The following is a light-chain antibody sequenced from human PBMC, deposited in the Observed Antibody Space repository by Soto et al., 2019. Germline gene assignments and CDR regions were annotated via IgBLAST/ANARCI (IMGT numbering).Light chain of an antibody. Sequence: DIQMTQSPSSLSASVGDRVTITCRASPVISNYLAWYQQKPGKVPNLLFYAASTLQSGVPSRFSGSRSGTDFHLTISSLQPEDVATCYCQKYNSGLIFTFGPGTKVDIK. V-gene: IGKV1-27*01. J-gene: IGKJ3*01. CDR1: PVISNY. CDR3: QKYNSGLIFT. CDR2: AAS.